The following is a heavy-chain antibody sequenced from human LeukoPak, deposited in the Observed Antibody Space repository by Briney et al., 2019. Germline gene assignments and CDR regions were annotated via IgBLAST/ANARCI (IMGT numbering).Heavy chain of an antibody. CDR2: MYTDGST. V-gene: IGHV4-4*07. D-gene: IGHD6-13*01. J-gene: IGHJ4*02. CDR3: ATYDQKLAFDN. CDR1: GGSMSGYY. Sequence: PSETLSLTCIVSGGSMSGYYWSWIRQPAGKGLEWIGRMYTDGSTNYNPFLNSRVTMSVDTSKKHFSLRLNSVTAADTAVYYCATYDQKLAFDNWGQGTLVTVSS.